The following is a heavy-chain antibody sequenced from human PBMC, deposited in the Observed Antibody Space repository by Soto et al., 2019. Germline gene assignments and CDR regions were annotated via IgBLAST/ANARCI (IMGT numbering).Heavy chain of an antibody. J-gene: IGHJ3*02. Sequence: PGGSLRLSCTASGFTFGDYAMSWVRQAPGKGLEWVGFIRSKAYGGTTEYAASVKGRFTISRDDSKGIDYLQMNRLKTEDTAVYYCTRGLIVVVTIAAFDIWDQGTMVIVSS. CDR3: TRGLIVVVTIAAFDI. D-gene: IGHD2-21*02. CDR2: IRSKAYGGTT. V-gene: IGHV3-49*04. CDR1: GFTFGDYA.